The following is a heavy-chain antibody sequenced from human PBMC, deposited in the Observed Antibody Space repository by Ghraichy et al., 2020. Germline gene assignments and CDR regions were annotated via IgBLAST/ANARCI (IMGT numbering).Heavy chain of an antibody. CDR2: INSDGSST. V-gene: IGHV3-74*01. D-gene: IGHD6-13*01. CDR3: ARVGLYSSSWYNY. Sequence: LSLTCAASGFTFSSYWMHWVRQAPGKGLVWVSRINSDGSSTSYADSVKGRFTISRDNAKNTLYLQMNSLRAEDTAVYYCARVGLYSSSWYNYWGQGTLVTVSS. J-gene: IGHJ4*02. CDR1: GFTFSSYW.